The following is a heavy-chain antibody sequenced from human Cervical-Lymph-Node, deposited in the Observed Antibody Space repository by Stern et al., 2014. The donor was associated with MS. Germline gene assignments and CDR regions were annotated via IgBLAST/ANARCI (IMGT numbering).Heavy chain of an antibody. CDR3: TTVLS. CDR2: IKTTSDGGTT. Sequence: EVQLVHSGGGLVKPGGSLRLSCAASGFTFSGTWMNWVRQAPGKGLEWVGRIKTTSDGGTTDYAAPVKGRFIISRDDSKNTLYLQMNSLKSEDTGIYYCTTVLSWGQGTLVTVSS. CDR1: GFTFSGTW. V-gene: IGHV3-15*01. J-gene: IGHJ4*02.